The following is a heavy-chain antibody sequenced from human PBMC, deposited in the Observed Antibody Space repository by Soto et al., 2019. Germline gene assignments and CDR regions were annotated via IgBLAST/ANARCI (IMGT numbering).Heavy chain of an antibody. CDR2: IIPIFGTA. D-gene: IGHD2-8*02. CDR1: GGTFSSYA. V-gene: IGHV1-69*01. CDR3: ALPRGPGHATLHNWFDP. Sequence: QVQLVQSGAEVKKPGSSVKVSCKASGGTFSSYAISWVRQAPGQGLEWMGGIIPIFGTANYAQKFQGRVTITADESTSTAYMELSSLRSEDTAVYYCALPRGPGHATLHNWFDPSGQGTLVTVSS. J-gene: IGHJ5*02.